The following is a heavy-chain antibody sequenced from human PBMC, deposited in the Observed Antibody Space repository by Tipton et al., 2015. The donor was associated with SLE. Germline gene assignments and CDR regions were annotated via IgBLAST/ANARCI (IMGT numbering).Heavy chain of an antibody. CDR2: IIPIFGTA. CDR1: GGTFSSYA. CDR3: ARDRSPYESSGYYFDY. Sequence: QSGAEVKKPGSSVKVSCKASGGTFSSYAISWVRQAPGQGLEWMGGIIPIFGTANYAQKFQGRVTITTDESTSTAYMELSSLRSEDTAVYYRARDRSPYESSGYYFDYWGQGPLVTVSS. J-gene: IGHJ4*02. D-gene: IGHD3-22*01. V-gene: IGHV1-69*05.